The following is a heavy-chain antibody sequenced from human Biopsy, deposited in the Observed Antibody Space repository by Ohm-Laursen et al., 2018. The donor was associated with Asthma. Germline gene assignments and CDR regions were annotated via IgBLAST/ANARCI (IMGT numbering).Heavy chain of an antibody. CDR1: GGTFNTYV. Sequence: SSVKVSCKSLGGTFNTYVIGWVRQAPGQGLEWMGGINSVFGTTTYPQKFQDRVTITADDSTSTVYMELSSLRSRDTAVYYCARKAGSCISRTCYSLDFWGQGTLVTVSS. V-gene: IGHV1-69*01. J-gene: IGHJ4*02. CDR3: ARKAGSCISRTCYSLDF. D-gene: IGHD2-2*01. CDR2: INSVFGTT.